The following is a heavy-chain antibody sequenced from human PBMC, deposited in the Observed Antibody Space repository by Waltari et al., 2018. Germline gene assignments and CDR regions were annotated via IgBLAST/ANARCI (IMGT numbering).Heavy chain of an antibody. CDR2: VRGDGKT. V-gene: IGHV4-4*02. J-gene: IGHJ4*02. D-gene: IGHD1-1*01. CDR1: GDSISTSDY. Sequence: QLQLQESGPGLVKPSGTLSLICAGSGDSISTSDYWSWVRQPPGKGLEWIGQVRGDGKTNYNPSFASRVTMSLDTSTYHFALKLTSATAADTALYYCARDRGRGLYLDTWGQGTLVTVSP. CDR3: ARDRGRGLYLDT.